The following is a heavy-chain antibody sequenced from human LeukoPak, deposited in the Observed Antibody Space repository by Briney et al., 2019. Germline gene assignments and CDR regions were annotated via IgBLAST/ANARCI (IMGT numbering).Heavy chain of an antibody. D-gene: IGHD1-26*01. CDR3: ARGRGGSYPLTKIDAFDI. CDR1: GVTFSSYS. V-gene: IGHV3-21*01. Sequence: GGSLRLSCAASGVTFSSYSMNWVRQAPGKGLEWVSSISSSSSYIYYADSVKGRFTISRDNAKNSLYLQMNSLRAEDTAVYYCARGRGGSYPLTKIDAFDIWGQGTMVTVSS. J-gene: IGHJ3*02. CDR2: ISSSSSYI.